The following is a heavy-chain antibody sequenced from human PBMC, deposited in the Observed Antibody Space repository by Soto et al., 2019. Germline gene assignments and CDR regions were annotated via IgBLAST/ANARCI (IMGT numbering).Heavy chain of an antibody. Sequence: QVQLVESGGGVVQPGRSLRLSCAASGFTFSSYGMHWVRQAPGKGLEWVAVIWYDGSNKYYADSVKGRFTISRDKSKNTLYLQMNSLSAEDTAVYYCARYGGYALDYWGQGTLVTVSS. CDR2: IWYDGSNK. J-gene: IGHJ4*02. CDR3: ARYGGYALDY. CDR1: GFTFSSYG. D-gene: IGHD5-12*01. V-gene: IGHV3-33*01.